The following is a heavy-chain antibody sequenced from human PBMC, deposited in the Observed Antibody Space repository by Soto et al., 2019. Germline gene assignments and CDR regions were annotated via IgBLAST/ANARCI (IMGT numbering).Heavy chain of an antibody. CDR3: VGNFY. D-gene: IGHD1-7*01. CDR2: INQDGSQR. CDR1: GFSFSSQW. Sequence: EVQLVESGGGLVQPGGSLRVSCAASGFSFSSQWMAWVRQVPGKGLEWVANINQDGSQRYYVDSVKGRFSISRDNAKNSLYLQMNSLRAEDTAVYYCVGNFYWGQGTLVIVSS. V-gene: IGHV3-7*01. J-gene: IGHJ4*02.